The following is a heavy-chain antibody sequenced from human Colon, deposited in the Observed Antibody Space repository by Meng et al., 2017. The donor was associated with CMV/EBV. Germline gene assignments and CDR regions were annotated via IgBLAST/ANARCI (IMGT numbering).Heavy chain of an antibody. CDR1: GFTFSDYY. CDR2: ISNSDNTI. V-gene: IGHV3-11*01. CDR3: ARDLVGASIP. Sequence: GGSLRLSCAASGFTFSDYYMAWIRQAPGKGREWVSYISNSDNTIYYAESVKGRFTVSRDNAKSSLYLQMNSLRADDTAVYYCARDLVGASIPWGQGTLVTVSS. J-gene: IGHJ5*02. D-gene: IGHD1-26*01.